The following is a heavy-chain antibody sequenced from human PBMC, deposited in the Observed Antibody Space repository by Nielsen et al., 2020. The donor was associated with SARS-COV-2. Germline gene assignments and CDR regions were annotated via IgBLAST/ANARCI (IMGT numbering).Heavy chain of an antibody. V-gene: IGHV3-9*01. CDR1: GFTFDDYA. CDR3: AKDISSGWKPAYYFDY. CDR2: ISWNSGSI. Sequence: GGSLRLSCAASGFTFDDYAMHWVRQAPGKGLEWVSGISWNSGSIGYADSVKGRFTISRDNAKNSLYLQMNSLRAEDTALYYCAKDISSGWKPAYYFDYWGQGTLVTVSS. D-gene: IGHD6-19*01. J-gene: IGHJ4*02.